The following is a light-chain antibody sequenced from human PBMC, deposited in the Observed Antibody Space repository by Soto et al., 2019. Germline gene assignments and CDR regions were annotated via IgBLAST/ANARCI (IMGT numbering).Light chain of an antibody. V-gene: IGKV3-20*01. CDR2: GAS. Sequence: DIVLTQSPGTLSLSPGDRAALSCGASQSLSNNFLAWYQQKPGQAPRLLISGASTRATGVPARLSGSGSGTEFTLTISNLQSEDFAVYHCQQYDSSPTWTFGQGTKVDIK. CDR3: QQYDSSPTWT. CDR1: QSLSNNF. J-gene: IGKJ1*01.